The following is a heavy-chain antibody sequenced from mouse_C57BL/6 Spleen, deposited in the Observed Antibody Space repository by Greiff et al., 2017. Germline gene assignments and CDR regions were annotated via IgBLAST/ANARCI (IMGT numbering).Heavy chain of an antibody. D-gene: IGHD3-3*01. J-gene: IGHJ3*01. Sequence: VQLQQSGPVLVKPGASVKMSCKASGYTFTDYYMNWVKQSHGKSLEWIGVINPYNGGTSYNQKFKGKATLTVDKSSSTAYMELNSLTSEDSAVYYCARGRAVEGFAYWGQGTLVTVSA. CDR2: INPYNGGT. V-gene: IGHV1-19*01. CDR3: ARGRAVEGFAY. CDR1: GYTFTDYY.